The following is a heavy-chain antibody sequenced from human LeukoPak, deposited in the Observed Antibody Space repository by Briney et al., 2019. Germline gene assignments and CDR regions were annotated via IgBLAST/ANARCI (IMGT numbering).Heavy chain of an antibody. CDR2: FDPEDGET. CDR3: ATLDGYYYGSGSYPY. Sequence: ASVTVSCKVSGYTLTELSMHWVRQAPGKGLEWMGGFDPEDGETIYAQKFQGRVTMTEDTSTDTAYMEPSSLRSEDTAVYYCATLDGYYYGSGSYPYWGQGTLVTVSS. D-gene: IGHD3-10*01. J-gene: IGHJ4*02. CDR1: GYTLTELS. V-gene: IGHV1-24*01.